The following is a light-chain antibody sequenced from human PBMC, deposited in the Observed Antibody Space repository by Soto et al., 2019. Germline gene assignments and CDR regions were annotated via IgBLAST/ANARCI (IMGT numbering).Light chain of an antibody. Sequence: QSALTQPASVSGSPGQSITISCSGTSSDVGSYDHVAWYQQFPGKTPKLMIYEVSNRPSGVSSRFSGSKSGNTASLTISGLQAEDEADYYCISYTGSSTSYVVGSGTKLTVL. J-gene: IGLJ1*01. CDR1: SSDVGSYDH. CDR3: ISYTGSSTSYV. V-gene: IGLV2-14*01. CDR2: EVS.